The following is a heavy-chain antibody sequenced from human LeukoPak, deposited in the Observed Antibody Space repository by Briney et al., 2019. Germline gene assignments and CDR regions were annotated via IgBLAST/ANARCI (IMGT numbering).Heavy chain of an antibody. CDR2: ISNSGSTL. CDR1: GFAFSDYY. V-gene: IGHV3-11*01. CDR3: ALGTINKDFYFGMDV. D-gene: IGHD2-8*01. J-gene: IGHJ6*02. Sequence: GSLRLSCAASGFAFSDYYMTWLRQAPGKGLEWLSYISNSGSTLFYADSVKGRFTVSRDNAKRSLYLQIESLRDDDTAVYHCALGTINKDFYFGMDVWGQGTTVTVSS.